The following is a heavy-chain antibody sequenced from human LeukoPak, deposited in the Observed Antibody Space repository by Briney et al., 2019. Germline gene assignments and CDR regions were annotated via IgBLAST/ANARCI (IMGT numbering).Heavy chain of an antibody. CDR1: GYSISSGRY. J-gene: IGHJ4*02. Sequence: SETLSLTCAVSGYSISSGRYWGWIRQPPRMGLEWIGSVFHSGSTYYNPSLKGRVTISVDTSKNQFSLNLRSVTAADTAVYYCARSLSTAGIDYWGQGTLVTVSS. V-gene: IGHV4-38-2*01. CDR2: VFHSGST. CDR3: ARSLSTAGIDY. D-gene: IGHD2-2*01.